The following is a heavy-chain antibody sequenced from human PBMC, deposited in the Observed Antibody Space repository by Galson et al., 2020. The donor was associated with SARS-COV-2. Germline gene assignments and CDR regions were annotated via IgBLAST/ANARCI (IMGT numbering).Heavy chain of an antibody. D-gene: IGHD5-12*01. CDR3: ARRGTYPSFVAS. J-gene: IGHJ4*02. CDR2: ISSYNGNT. CDR1: GYTFTTYG. V-gene: IGHV1-18*01. Sequence: ASAKLSCKASGYTFTTYGISWVRQTPGQGLEWMGWISSYNGNTNYAQKFQGRVTMTTDTSTSTAYMELRSLRSDDTAVYYCARRGTYPSFVASWCQGTLVAVS.